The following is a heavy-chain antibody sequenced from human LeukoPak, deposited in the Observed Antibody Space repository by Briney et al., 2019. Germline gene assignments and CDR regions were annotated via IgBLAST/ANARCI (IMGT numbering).Heavy chain of an antibody. V-gene: IGHV1-46*01. CDR1: GYTFISHF. CDR2: INPSGGST. D-gene: IGHD6-19*01. J-gene: IGHJ4*02. CDR3: ARVGVIAVANPGDFDY. Sequence: APVKVSCKASGYTFISHFMHWVRQAPGQGLEWMGVINPSGGSTSYAQKFQGRVTMTRDTSTSTIYMELRSLRSDDTAVYYCARVGVIAVANPGDFDYWGQGTLVTVSS.